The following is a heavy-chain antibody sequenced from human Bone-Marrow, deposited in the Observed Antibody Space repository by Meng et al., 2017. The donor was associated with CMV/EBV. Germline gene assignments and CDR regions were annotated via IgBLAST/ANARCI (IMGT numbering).Heavy chain of an antibody. D-gene: IGHD3-3*01. V-gene: IGHV4-39*07. CDR3: ARAGYYDFWSGYYTVFDY. Sequence: SETLSLTCTVSGGSISSSSYYWGWIRQPPGKGLEWIGEINHSGSTNYNPSLKSRVTISVDTSKNQFSLKLSSVTAADTAVYYCARAGYYDFWSGYYTVFDYWGQGTLVTVSS. CDR2: INHSGST. CDR1: GGSISSSSYY. J-gene: IGHJ4*02.